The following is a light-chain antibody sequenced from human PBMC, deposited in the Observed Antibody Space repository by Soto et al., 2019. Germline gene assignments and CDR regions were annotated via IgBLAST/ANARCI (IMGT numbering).Light chain of an antibody. V-gene: IGKV3-15*01. CDR3: QQYGTSPRT. J-gene: IGKJ1*01. CDR2: DTS. Sequence: EVVMTQSPATLSVSPGEGATLSCRASQGIGDTLAWYQHKPGQTPRLLIYDTSTRATGVPARFSGRGSGTDFTLTISRLEPEDFAVYFCQQYGTSPRTFGQGTKVDI. CDR1: QGIGDT.